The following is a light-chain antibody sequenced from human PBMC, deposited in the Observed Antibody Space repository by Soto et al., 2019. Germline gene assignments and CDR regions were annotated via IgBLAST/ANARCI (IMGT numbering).Light chain of an antibody. CDR3: QQYNTYSPTWT. CDR1: QSISNW. J-gene: IGKJ1*01. Sequence: DIQMTQSPSTLSASVGDRVTITCRASQSISNWLAWYQQKPGKAPRLMISDASNLESGVPSRFSGSGSGTEFTLTINSLQPDDFATYYCQQYNTYSPTWTFGQGTKVDIK. CDR2: DAS. V-gene: IGKV1-5*01.